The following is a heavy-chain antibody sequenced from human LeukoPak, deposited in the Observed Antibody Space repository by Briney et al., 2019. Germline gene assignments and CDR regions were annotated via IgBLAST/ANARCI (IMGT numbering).Heavy chain of an antibody. Sequence: GESLKISCKGSGYSFTSYWIGWVRQMPGKGLEWMGIIYPGDSDTRYSPSFQGQITISADKSISTAYLQWSSLKASDTAMYYCARQDSTIFGVVIHGWFDPWGQGTLVTVSS. CDR2: IYPGDSDT. CDR1: GYSFTSYW. CDR3: ARQDSTIFGVVIHGWFDP. D-gene: IGHD3-3*01. J-gene: IGHJ5*02. V-gene: IGHV5-51*01.